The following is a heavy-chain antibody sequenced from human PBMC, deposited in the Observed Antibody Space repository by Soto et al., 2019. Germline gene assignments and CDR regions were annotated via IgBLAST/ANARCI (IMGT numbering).Heavy chain of an antibody. D-gene: IGHD7-27*01. V-gene: IGHV3-33*01. Sequence: QVQLVESGGGVVQPGRSLRLSCAVSGFTFSSYGMHWVRQAPGKGLEWVAVIWYDGSNKYYADSVKGRFTISRDDSKKTLYLQLDSLRAEDTDVYYCARETGGPLYGMDVWGQGTTVTVSS. J-gene: IGHJ6*02. CDR1: GFTFSSYG. CDR2: IWYDGSNK. CDR3: ARETGGPLYGMDV.